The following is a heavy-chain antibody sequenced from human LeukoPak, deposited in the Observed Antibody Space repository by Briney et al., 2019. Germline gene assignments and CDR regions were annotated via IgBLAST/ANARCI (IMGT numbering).Heavy chain of an antibody. D-gene: IGHD3-10*01. J-gene: IGHJ6*03. V-gene: IGHV1-24*01. CDR2: FDPEDGET. Sequence: EASVKVSCKVSGYTLTELSMHWVRQAPGKGLEWMGGFDPEDGETIYAQKLQGRVTMTEDTSTDTAYMELSSLRSEDTAVYYCATTPRNYYGSGSYYNVPYYYYMDVWGKGTTVTVSS. CDR3: ATTPRNYYGSGSYYNVPYYYYMDV. CDR1: GYTLTELS.